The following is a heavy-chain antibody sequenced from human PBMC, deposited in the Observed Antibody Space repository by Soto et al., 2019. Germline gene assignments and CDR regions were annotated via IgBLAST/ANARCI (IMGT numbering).Heavy chain of an antibody. Sequence: EVQLVESGGGLVQPGGSLRLSCAASGFTFSSYWMSWVRQAPGKGLEWVANIKKDGSEKYYVDSVKGRFTISRDNAKNSLYLQMNSLRAEDTAVYYCAREPASSIAARKDYWGQGTLVTVSS. V-gene: IGHV3-7*03. CDR1: GFTFSSYW. D-gene: IGHD6-6*01. J-gene: IGHJ4*02. CDR3: AREPASSIAARKDY. CDR2: IKKDGSEK.